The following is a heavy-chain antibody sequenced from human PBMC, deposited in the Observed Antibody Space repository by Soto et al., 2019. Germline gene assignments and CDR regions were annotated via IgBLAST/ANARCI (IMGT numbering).Heavy chain of an antibody. CDR3: ARERFGELGMDY. CDR1: GGSISSGDYY. Sequence: SETLSLTCTVSGGSISSGDYYWSWIRQPPGKGLEWIGYIYYSGSTYYNPSLKSRVTISVDTSKNQFSLKLSSVTAADTAVYYCARERFGELGMDYWGQGTLVTVSS. D-gene: IGHD3-10*01. CDR2: IYYSGST. J-gene: IGHJ4*02. V-gene: IGHV4-30-4*01.